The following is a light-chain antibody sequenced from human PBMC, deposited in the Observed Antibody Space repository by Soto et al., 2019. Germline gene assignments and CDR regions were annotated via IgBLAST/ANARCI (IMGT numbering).Light chain of an antibody. CDR3: QQYGT. CDR1: QSVSSSY. J-gene: IGKJ1*01. Sequence: EIVLTQSPGTLSLSPGERATLACRASQSVSSSYLAWYQQTPGQAPRLPIYGPSRSATGIPDRFSGSGSGSDFTLPIRRLEPEDFAVYSCQQYGTFGQGTKVDIK. V-gene: IGKV3-20*01. CDR2: GPS.